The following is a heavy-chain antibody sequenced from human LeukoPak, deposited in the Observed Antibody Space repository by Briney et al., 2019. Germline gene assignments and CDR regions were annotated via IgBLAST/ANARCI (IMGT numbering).Heavy chain of an antibody. V-gene: IGHV4-39*07. CDR3: ARARSGYYSSYYYYYYMDV. D-gene: IGHD3-3*01. Sequence: PSETLSLTCTVSGGSISSSPYYWGWIRQPPGKGLEWIGSIYYSGSTYYNPSLKSRVTISVDTSKNQFSLKLSSVTAADTAVYYCARARSGYYSSYYYYYYMDVWGKGTTVTVSS. CDR1: GGSISSSPYY. J-gene: IGHJ6*03. CDR2: IYYSGST.